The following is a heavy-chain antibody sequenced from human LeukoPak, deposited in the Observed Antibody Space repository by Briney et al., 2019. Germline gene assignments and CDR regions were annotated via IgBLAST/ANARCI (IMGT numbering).Heavy chain of an antibody. V-gene: IGHV4-39*07. CDR3: ARVGWELPWLFFDY. CDR2: IYYSGST. Sequence: SETLSLTCTVSGDSIRSSRYYWGWIRQPPGKGLEWIGSIYYSGSTSYNPSLKSRVTISVDTSKNQFSLKLTSVTAADTAVYYCARVGWELPWLFFDYWGQGTLVTVSS. J-gene: IGHJ4*02. CDR1: GDSIRSSRYY. D-gene: IGHD1-26*01.